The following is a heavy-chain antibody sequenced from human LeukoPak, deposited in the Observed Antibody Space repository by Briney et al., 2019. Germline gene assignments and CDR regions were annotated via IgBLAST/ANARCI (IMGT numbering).Heavy chain of an antibody. V-gene: IGHV3-21*01. CDR2: ISSSSSYI. J-gene: IGHJ4*02. D-gene: IGHD6-13*01. CDR1: AFTFSSYS. Sequence: GGSLRLSCAASAFTFSSYSMNWVRQAPGKGLEWVSSISSSSSYIFYADSVKGRFTISRDNAKNSLYLQMNSLRAEDTAVYYCAREGIAAAGTGGDYWGQGTLVTVPS. CDR3: AREGIAAAGTGGDY.